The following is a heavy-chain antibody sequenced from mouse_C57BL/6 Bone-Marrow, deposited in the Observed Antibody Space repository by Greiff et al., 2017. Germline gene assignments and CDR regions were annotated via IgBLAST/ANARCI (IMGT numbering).Heavy chain of an antibody. CDR3: ARSYDYYDYTMDD. CDR2: MHPNGGSP. J-gene: IGHJ4*01. V-gene: IGHV1-64*01. CDR1: GYTFTNYW. Sequence: QVQLQQPGAELVKPGASVKLSCKASGYTFTNYWMHWVKQRPGQGLEWIGMMHPNGGSPDYNETFKSEATLSVDKSSRTAYMELSSLTSEDSAVYYCARSYDYYDYTMDDWGQGTAVTVSS. D-gene: IGHD2-4*01.